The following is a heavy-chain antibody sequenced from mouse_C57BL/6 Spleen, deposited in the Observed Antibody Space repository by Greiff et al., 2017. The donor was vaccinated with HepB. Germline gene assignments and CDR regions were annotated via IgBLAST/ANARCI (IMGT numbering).Heavy chain of an antibody. Sequence: VQLQQSGPELVKPGASVKMSCKASGYTFTDYNMHWVKQSHGKSLEWIGYINPNNGGTSYNQKFKGKATLTVNKSSSTAYMELRSLTSEDSAVYYCARRNYGNYPYFDYWGQGTTLTVSS. CDR2: INPNNGGT. V-gene: IGHV1-22*01. CDR1: GYTFTDYN. CDR3: ARRNYGNYPYFDY. D-gene: IGHD2-1*01. J-gene: IGHJ2*01.